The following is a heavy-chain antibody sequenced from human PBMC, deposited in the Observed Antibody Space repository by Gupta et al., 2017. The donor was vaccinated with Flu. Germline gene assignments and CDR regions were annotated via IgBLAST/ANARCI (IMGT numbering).Heavy chain of an antibody. Sequence: QVQLQESGPGLVKPSEPLSLTCTVSGGSISSYYWSWTRQPPGKGLEWIGYIYYSGSTNYNPSLKSRVTISVDTSKNQFSLKLSSVTAADTAVYYCARDVVILTGYYKGLGAFDIWGQGTMVTVSS. CDR2: IYYSGST. CDR3: ARDVVILTGYYKGLGAFDI. CDR1: GGSISSYY. V-gene: IGHV4-59*01. D-gene: IGHD3-9*01. J-gene: IGHJ3*02.